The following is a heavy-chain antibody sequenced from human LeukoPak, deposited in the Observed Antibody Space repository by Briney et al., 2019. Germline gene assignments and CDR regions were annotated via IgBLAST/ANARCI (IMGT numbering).Heavy chain of an antibody. CDR2: IYHSGAT. J-gene: IGHJ6*04. V-gene: IGHV4-34*01. CDR3: ACLHGSGSSHSLLHNTLDV. D-gene: IGHD3-10*01. Sequence: SETLSLTCDVDGGSFTDNYWSWIRQAPGKGLEWIGEIYHSGATNYNPSLDSRVTLSVDSSKSQFSLKLTSVTAADTAVYYCACLHGSGSSHSLLHNTLDVWGTGTTVTVSS. CDR1: GGSFTDNY.